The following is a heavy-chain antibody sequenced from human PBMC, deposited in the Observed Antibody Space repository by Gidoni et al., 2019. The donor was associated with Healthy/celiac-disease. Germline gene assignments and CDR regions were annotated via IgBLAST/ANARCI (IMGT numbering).Heavy chain of an antibody. Sequence: QVQLQQWGAGLLKPSETLSLTCAVYGGSFSGYYWSWIRQPPGKGLEWIGEINHSGSTNYNPSLKSRVTISVDTSKNQFSLKLSSVTAADTAVYYCASFSSYGMDVWGQGTTVTVSS. V-gene: IGHV4-34*01. CDR1: GGSFSGYY. J-gene: IGHJ6*02. CDR2: INHSGST. CDR3: ASFSSYGMDV.